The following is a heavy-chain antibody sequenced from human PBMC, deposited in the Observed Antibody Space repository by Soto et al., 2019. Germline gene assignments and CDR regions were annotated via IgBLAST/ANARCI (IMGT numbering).Heavy chain of an antibody. J-gene: IGHJ5*02. V-gene: IGHV1-8*01. Sequence: ASVKVSCKASGYTFTSYDINWVRQDTGQGLEWMGWMNPNSGNTGYAQKFQGRVTMTRNTSISTAYMELSSLRSEDTAVYYCARGSITIFSDWFDPWGQGTLVTVSS. D-gene: IGHD3-3*01. CDR2: MNPNSGNT. CDR3: ARGSITIFSDWFDP. CDR1: GYTFTSYD.